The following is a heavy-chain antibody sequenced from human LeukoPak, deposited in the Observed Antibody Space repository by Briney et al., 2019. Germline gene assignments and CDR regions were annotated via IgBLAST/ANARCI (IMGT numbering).Heavy chain of an antibody. V-gene: IGHV3-23*01. Sequence: GGSLRLSCAASGFTFSSYAMSWVRQAPGKGLEWVSAISASGGSKYYADSVRGRFTISRDKSKNTLYLQMNSLRAEDSAVYYCATLTGDYGSGTYYLRDYWGQGTLVTVSS. CDR1: GFTFSSYA. CDR3: ATLTGDYGSGTYYLRDY. D-gene: IGHD3-10*01. CDR2: ISASGGSK. J-gene: IGHJ4*02.